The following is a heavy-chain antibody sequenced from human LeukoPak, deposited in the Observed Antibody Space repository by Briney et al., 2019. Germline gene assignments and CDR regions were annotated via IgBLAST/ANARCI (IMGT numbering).Heavy chain of an antibody. J-gene: IGHJ6*02. CDR3: ARWSPYYYGMDV. V-gene: IGHV1-2*06. CDR2: INPNSGGT. Sequence: ASVTVSCKASGYTFTGYYMHWVRQAPGQGLEWMGRINPNSGGTNYAQKFQGRVTMTRDTSISTAYMELSRLRSDDTAVYYCARWSPYYYGMDVWGQGTTVTVSS. CDR1: GYTFTGYY.